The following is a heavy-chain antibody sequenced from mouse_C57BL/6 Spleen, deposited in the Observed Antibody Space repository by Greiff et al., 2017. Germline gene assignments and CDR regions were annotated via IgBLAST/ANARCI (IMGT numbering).Heavy chain of an antibody. CDR2: INPYNGGT. Sequence: VQLKESGPVLVKPGASVKMSCKASGYTFTDYYMNWVKQSHGKSLEWIGVINPYNGGTSYNQKFKGKATLTVDKSSSTAYMELNSLTSEDSAVYYCARNRGYYGSSYPYFDYWGQGTTLTVSS. J-gene: IGHJ2*01. V-gene: IGHV1-19*01. CDR3: ARNRGYYGSSYPYFDY. CDR1: GYTFTDYY. D-gene: IGHD1-1*01.